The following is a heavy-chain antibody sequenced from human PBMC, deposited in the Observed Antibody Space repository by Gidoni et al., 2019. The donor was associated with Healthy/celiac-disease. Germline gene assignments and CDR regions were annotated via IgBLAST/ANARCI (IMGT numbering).Heavy chain of an antibody. D-gene: IGHD5-18*01. J-gene: IGHJ4*02. Sequence: EVQLVESGGGLVQPGGSLRLSCAASGFTFSSYRMRWVRQAPGKGLEWVTNIKQDGSEKYYVDSVKGRFTISRDNAKNSLYLQMNSLRAEDTAVYYCARDSRPGFDVDTAMVDTYYFDYWGQGTLVTVSS. V-gene: IGHV3-7*01. CDR1: GFTFSSYR. CDR3: ARDSRPGFDVDTAMVDTYYFDY. CDR2: IKQDGSEK.